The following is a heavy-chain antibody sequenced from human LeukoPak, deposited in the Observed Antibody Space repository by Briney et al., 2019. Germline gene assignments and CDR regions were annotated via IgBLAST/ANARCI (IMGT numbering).Heavy chain of an antibody. D-gene: IGHD3-3*01. V-gene: IGHV1-69*13. CDR2: IIPIFGTA. CDR1: GGTFSSYA. CDR3: AREAVTIFGLVRTQTTKGPHRFDP. J-gene: IGHJ5*02. Sequence: GASVKVSCKASGGTFSSYAISWVRQAPGQGLEWMGGIIPIFGTANYAQKFQGRVTITADESTSTAYMELSSLRPEDTAVYYCAREAVTIFGLVRTQTTKGPHRFDPWGQGTLVTVSS.